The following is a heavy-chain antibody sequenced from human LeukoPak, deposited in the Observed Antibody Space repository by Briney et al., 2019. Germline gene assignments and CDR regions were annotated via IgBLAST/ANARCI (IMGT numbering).Heavy chain of an antibody. Sequence: ASVKVSCKASGYTFTSYDINWVRQATGRGLEWMGWMNPNSGNTGYAQKFQGRVTMTRNTSINTAYMELSSLISEDTAVYYCARVRYRMYSGGYYFNYWGQGTLVTVSS. V-gene: IGHV1-8*01. CDR2: MNPNSGNT. D-gene: IGHD6-19*01. CDR1: GYTFTSYD. CDR3: ARVRYRMYSGGYYFNY. J-gene: IGHJ4*02.